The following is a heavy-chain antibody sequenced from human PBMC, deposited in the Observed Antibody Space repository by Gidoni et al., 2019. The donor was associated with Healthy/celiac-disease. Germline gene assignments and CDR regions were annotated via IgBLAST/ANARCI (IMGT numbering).Heavy chain of an antibody. CDR1: GYSFTSYW. V-gene: IGHV5-10-1*01. CDR2: IDPRDSYT. CDR3: ARHLYSSETNDY. D-gene: IGHD6-25*01. J-gene: IGHJ4*02. Sequence: EVQLVQSGAEVKKPGESLRISCKGSGYSFTSYWISWVRQMPGKGMDWMGRIDPRDSYTNSRPSFQGHVTISADKSISTAYLQWSSLKASDTAMYYCARHLYSSETNDYWGQGTLVTVSS.